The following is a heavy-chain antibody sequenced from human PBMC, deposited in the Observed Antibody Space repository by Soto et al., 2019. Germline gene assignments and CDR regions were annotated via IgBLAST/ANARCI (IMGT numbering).Heavy chain of an antibody. V-gene: IGHV1-3*01. Sequence: ASVKVSCKASGYTFTSYAMHWVRQAPGQRLEWMGWINAGNGNTKYSQKFQGRVTITRDTSASTAYMELSSLRSEDTAVYYCARGQQLVRNRNLFEPWGQGNLVTGPS. CDR1: GYTFTSYA. J-gene: IGHJ5*02. CDR2: INAGNGNT. CDR3: ARGQQLVRNRNLFEP. D-gene: IGHD6-13*01.